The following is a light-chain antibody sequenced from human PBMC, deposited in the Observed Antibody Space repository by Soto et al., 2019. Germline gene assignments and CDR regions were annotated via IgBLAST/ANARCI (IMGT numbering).Light chain of an antibody. J-gene: IGKJ1*01. CDR2: DAS. CDR1: QSISSW. CDR3: QQYNSYPWT. Sequence: DIQMTQSPSTLSPSVGDRVTITCRASQSISSWLAWYHQKPGKAPKLLIYDASSLESGVPSRFSGSGSGTEFTLTISSLQPDDFATYYCQQYNSYPWTFGQGTKVDIK. V-gene: IGKV1-5*01.